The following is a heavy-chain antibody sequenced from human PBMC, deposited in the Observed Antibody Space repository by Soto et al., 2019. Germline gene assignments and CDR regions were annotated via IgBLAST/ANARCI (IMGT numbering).Heavy chain of an antibody. J-gene: IGHJ5*02. V-gene: IGHV3-30*09. D-gene: IGHD1-26*01. CDR1: GFTFSNYA. CDR3: AREMGRFRGGNNWFDP. Sequence: QVKLVESGGGVVQPGRSLRLSCAASGFTFSNYAIHWVRQAPGKGLEWVAVISDDGTNKYYPTSVKGRFAISRDNSKNTLYLQMNSIRAEDTAIYYCAREMGRFRGGNNWFDPWGQGTLVTVSS. CDR2: ISDDGTNK.